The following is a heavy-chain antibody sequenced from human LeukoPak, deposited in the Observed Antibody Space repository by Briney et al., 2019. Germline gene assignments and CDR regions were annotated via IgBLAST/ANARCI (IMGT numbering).Heavy chain of an antibody. V-gene: IGHV4-34*01. D-gene: IGHD3-10*01. CDR3: ARGPSNYYGSGSYPDY. CDR2: INHSGST. CDR1: GGSFSGYY. Sequence: KPSETLSLTCAVYGGSFSGYYWSRIRQPPGKGLEWIGEINHSGSTNYNPSLKSRVTISVDTSKNQFSLKLSSVTAADTAVYYCARGPSNYYGSGSYPDYWGQGTLVTVSS. J-gene: IGHJ4*02.